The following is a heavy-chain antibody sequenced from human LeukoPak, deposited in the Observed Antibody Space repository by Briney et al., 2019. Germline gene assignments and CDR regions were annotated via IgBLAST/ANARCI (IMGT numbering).Heavy chain of an antibody. D-gene: IGHD1-1*01. CDR2: MNPNSGTT. V-gene: IGHV1-8*03. J-gene: IGHJ6*03. CDR1: GYTFTNYD. CDR3: ARGRSPGTSMEYYYYMDV. Sequence: GASVKVSCKASGYTFTNYDINWVRQATGQGLEWVGWMNPNSGTTGYAQKFLGRVTITGNTSISTTYMELSSLRSEDTAVYYCARGRSPGTSMEYYYYMDVWGKGTTVTVSS.